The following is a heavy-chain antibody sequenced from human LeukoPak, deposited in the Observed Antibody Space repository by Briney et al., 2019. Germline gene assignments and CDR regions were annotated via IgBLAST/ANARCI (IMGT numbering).Heavy chain of an antibody. D-gene: IGHD3-16*01. Sequence: SVKVSCKASGGTFISYAISWVRQAPGQGLEWRGRSIPIFGIANYAQKFQGRVTITADKSTSTAYMELSSLRSEDTAVYYCARGYDYVWGNTYDYWGQGTLVTVSS. J-gene: IGHJ4*02. CDR3: ARGYDYVWGNTYDY. CDR1: GGTFISYA. CDR2: SIPIFGIA. V-gene: IGHV1-69*04.